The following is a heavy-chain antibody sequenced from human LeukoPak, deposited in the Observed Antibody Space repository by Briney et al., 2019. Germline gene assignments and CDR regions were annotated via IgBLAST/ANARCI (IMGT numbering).Heavy chain of an antibody. Sequence: SETLSLTCTVSGGSISSYYWGWIRQPAGKGLEWIGRIYTSGSTNYNPSLKSRVTMSVDTSRNQFSLKLSSVTAADTAVYYCARSPLTFIVGAPQYYFDYWGQGTLVTVSS. CDR3: ARSPLTFIVGAPQYYFDY. J-gene: IGHJ4*02. CDR1: GGSISSYY. V-gene: IGHV4-4*07. D-gene: IGHD1-26*01. CDR2: IYTSGST.